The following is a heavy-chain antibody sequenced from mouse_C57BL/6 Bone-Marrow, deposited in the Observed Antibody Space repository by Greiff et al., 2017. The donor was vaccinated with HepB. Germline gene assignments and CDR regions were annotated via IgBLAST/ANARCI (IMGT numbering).Heavy chain of an antibody. CDR2: IWTGGGT. V-gene: IGHV2-9-1*01. CDR3: ARIGWLLRYYAMDY. J-gene: IGHJ4*01. Sequence: VQLVESGPGLVAPSQSLSITCTVSGFSLTSYAISWVRQPPGKGLEWLGVIWTGGGTNYNSALKSRLSISKDNSKSQVFLKMNSLQTDDTARYYCARIGWLLRYYAMDYWGQGTSVTVSS. CDR1: GFSLTSYA. D-gene: IGHD2-3*01.